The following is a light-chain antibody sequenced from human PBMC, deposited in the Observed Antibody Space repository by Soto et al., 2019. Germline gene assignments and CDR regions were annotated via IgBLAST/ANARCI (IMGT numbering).Light chain of an antibody. V-gene: IGLV2-11*01. J-gene: IGLJ2*01. CDR2: DVT. Sequence: QSALTQPRSVSGSPGQSVTIPCTGTSSDVGGYNYVSWYQQHPGQAPKLMIYDVTKRPSGVPDRFSGSKSGNTASLSISGLQAEDEADYYCCSYGGGYTPLLFGGGTKLTVL. CDR1: SSDVGGYNY. CDR3: CSYGGGYTPLL.